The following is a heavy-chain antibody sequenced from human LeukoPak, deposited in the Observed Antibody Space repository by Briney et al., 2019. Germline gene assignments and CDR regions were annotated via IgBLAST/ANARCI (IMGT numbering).Heavy chain of an antibody. D-gene: IGHD6-19*01. CDR2: IYSGGST. Sequence: GGSLILSCAASGFTVSSNYMSWVRQAPGKGLEWVSVIYSGGSTYYADSVKGRFTISRDNSKNTLYLQMNSLRAEDTAVYYCARGFKYSSGWYDFDYWGQGTLVTVSS. CDR1: GFTVSSNY. V-gene: IGHV3-53*01. J-gene: IGHJ4*02. CDR3: ARGFKYSSGWYDFDY.